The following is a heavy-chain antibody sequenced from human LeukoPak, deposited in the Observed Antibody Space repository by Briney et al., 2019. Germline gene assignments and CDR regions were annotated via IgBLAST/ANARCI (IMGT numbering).Heavy chain of an antibody. D-gene: IGHD2-2*01. Sequence: GGSLRLSCAASGFIFSTYAMHWVRQAPGKGLEWVAVISYDGRAKFYADSVKGRFPISRDDPIKTLYLQMDSLRPEDTAVYYCAAYCSSASCYPPPIHEYFQHWGQGNLVTVSS. CDR2: ISYDGRAK. J-gene: IGHJ1*01. V-gene: IGHV3-30*04. CDR3: AAYCSSASCYPPPIHEYFQH. CDR1: GFIFSTYA.